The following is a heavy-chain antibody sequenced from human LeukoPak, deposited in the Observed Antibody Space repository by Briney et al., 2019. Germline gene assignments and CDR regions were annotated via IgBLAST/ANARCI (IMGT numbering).Heavy chain of an antibody. CDR1: GSTFDDYA. Sequence: TGGSLRLSCAASGSTFDDYAMHWVRQAPGKGLEWVSGISWNSGSIGYADSVKGRFTISRDNAKNSLYLQMNSLRAEDTAVYYCATDGATYYFDFWGQGTLVTVSS. D-gene: IGHD5-12*01. CDR2: ISWNSGSI. J-gene: IGHJ4*02. CDR3: ATDGATYYFDF. V-gene: IGHV3-9*01.